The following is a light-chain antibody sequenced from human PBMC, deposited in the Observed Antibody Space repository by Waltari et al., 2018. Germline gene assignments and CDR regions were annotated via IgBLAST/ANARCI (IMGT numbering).Light chain of an antibody. V-gene: IGKV1-33*01. CDR3: QQYDSLPLT. CDR1: EDISDF. J-gene: IGKJ4*01. Sequence: DIQMTQSPSSLSASVGDRVTITCQASEDISDFLNWYQHKPGKAPKLLIYDTSNLEIGVPSRLSGSGSGTDFSFTISSLQPEDLATYYCQQYDSLPLTFGGGSKVEI. CDR2: DTS.